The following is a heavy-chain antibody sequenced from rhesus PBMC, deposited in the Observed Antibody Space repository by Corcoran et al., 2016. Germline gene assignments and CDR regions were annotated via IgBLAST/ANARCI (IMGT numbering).Heavy chain of an antibody. Sequence: QVQLVQSGAEVKKPGASVKLSCKASGYIFTSNSINWVRQAPGQGLGWMGWINPSTGHTGYAQKFQGRVTMTRDTSTSTAYMELSSLRSEDTAVYYCAGEYWYFDIWGPGTPITISS. J-gene: IGHJ2*01. V-gene: IGHV1-200*01. D-gene: IGHD1-44*01. CDR1: GYIFTSNS. CDR2: INPSTGHT. CDR3: AGEYWYFDI.